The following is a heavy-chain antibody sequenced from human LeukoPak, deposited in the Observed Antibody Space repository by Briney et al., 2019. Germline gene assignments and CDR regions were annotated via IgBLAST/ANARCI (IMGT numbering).Heavy chain of an antibody. J-gene: IGHJ3*02. CDR1: GFTISSHW. CDR3: ERGYIDWYNAFDI. D-gene: IGHD3-9*01. Sequence: PWGSLRLSCEVSGFTISSHWMSWVRQPPGKGLAWVANIKEDGSEKSYVDSVKGRFTISRDNAKNSLYLQMNSLRGEDTAVYYCERGYIDWYNAFDIWGQGTMVIVSS. CDR2: IKEDGSEK. V-gene: IGHV3-7*04.